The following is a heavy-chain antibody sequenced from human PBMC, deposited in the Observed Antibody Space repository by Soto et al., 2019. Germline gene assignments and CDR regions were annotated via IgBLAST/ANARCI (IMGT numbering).Heavy chain of an antibody. CDR2: ISGFNGNT. Sequence: KGSSEDTGNTSDLDGITISRHAAALGLEWMGWISGFNGNTNYAADLQGRVTMTTDTSTSTAYMELRGLRSDDTVVYYCARIGVLSLRASHAFDSWGPGSLVMVS. V-gene: IGHV1-18*01. D-gene: IGHD3-10*01. CDR3: ARIGVLSLRASHAFDS. CDR1: GNTSDLDG. J-gene: IGHJ4*02.